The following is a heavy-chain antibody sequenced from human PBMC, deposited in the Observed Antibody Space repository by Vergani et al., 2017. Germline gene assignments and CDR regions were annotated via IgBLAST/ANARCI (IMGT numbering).Heavy chain of an antibody. CDR2: IWYDGSNK. V-gene: IGHV3-33*01. CDR3: ARVNSYYYYMDV. CDR1: GFTFSSYG. D-gene: IGHD2-21*01. J-gene: IGHJ6*03. Sequence: QVQLVESGGGVVQPGRSLRLSCAASGFTFSSYGMHWVRQAPGKGLEWVAVIWYDGSNKYYADSVKGRFTISRDNSKNTLYLQMNSLRAEDTAVYYCARVNSYYYYMDVWGKGTTVTVSS.